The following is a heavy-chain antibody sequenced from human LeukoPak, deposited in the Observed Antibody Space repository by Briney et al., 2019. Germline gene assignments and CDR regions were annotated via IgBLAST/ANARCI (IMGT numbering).Heavy chain of an antibody. CDR1: GLTFSTSG. CDR2: IGTTGCYK. CDR3: ATETNGRHYDY. V-gene: IGHV3-21*06. Sequence: GGSLRLSCTTSGLTFSTSGFNWVRQAPGKGLEWVASIGTTGCYKYHADSIKGRFTISRDNANNSLYLQMNSLRAEDTAVYYCATETNGRHYDYWGQGTLLTVSS. D-gene: IGHD1-14*01. J-gene: IGHJ4*02.